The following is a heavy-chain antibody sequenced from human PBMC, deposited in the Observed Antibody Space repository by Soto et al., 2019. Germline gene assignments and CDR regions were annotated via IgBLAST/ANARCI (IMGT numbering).Heavy chain of an antibody. V-gene: IGHV4-30-4*01. D-gene: IGHD5-18*01. Sequence: SETLCITCTFSDGSISIGDYYWSWIRQPPGKGLEWIGYIYYSGSTYYNPSLKSRVTISVDTSKNQFSLKLSSVTAADTAVHYCASVDTAMVYFDYWGQGTLVTVSS. CDR3: ASVDTAMVYFDY. CDR1: DGSISIGDYY. CDR2: IYYSGST. J-gene: IGHJ4*02.